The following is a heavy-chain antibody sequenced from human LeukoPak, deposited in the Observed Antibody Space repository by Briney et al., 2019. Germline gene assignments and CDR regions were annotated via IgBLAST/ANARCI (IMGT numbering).Heavy chain of an antibody. V-gene: IGHV1-46*01. Sequence: GASVKVSCKASGYTFTSYYMHWVRQAPGQGLEWMGIINPSGGSTSYAQKFQGRVTMTRDMSTSTVYMELSSLRSEDTAVYYCARNLRGDFGVVIPDYWGQGTLVTVSS. CDR3: ARNLRGDFGVVIPDY. D-gene: IGHD3-3*01. CDR2: INPSGGST. J-gene: IGHJ4*02. CDR1: GYTFTSYY.